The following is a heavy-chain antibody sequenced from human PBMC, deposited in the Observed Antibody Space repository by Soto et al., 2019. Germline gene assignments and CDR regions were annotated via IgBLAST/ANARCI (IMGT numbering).Heavy chain of an antibody. CDR1: GYTFTSYG. Sequence: QVQLVQSGAEVKKPGASVKVSCKASGYTFTSYGISWVRQAPGQGLEWMGWISAYNGNTNYAQKLQGRVTITTDTSTRTAYMELVSLLSDDAAVYYGAREGWVIAAAGTVFDYWGQGTLVTVSS. J-gene: IGHJ4*02. CDR3: AREGWVIAAAGTVFDY. CDR2: ISAYNGNT. V-gene: IGHV1-18*04. D-gene: IGHD6-13*01.